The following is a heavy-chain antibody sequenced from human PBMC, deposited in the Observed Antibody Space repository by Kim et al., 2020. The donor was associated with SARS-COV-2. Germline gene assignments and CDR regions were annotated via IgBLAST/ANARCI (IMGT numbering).Heavy chain of an antibody. D-gene: IGHD3-10*01. CDR3: ARGSVVRGVIGLISPYYYYGMDV. V-gene: IGHV1-18*01. CDR1: GYTFTSYG. J-gene: IGHJ6*02. Sequence: ASVKVSCKASGYTFTSYGISWVRQAPGQGLEWMGWISAYNGYTNYAQKPQGRVTMTTDTSTTTVYMELGSLRSDDTAVYYCARGSVVRGVIGLISPYYYYGMDVWGQGTTVTVSS. CDR2: ISAYNGYT.